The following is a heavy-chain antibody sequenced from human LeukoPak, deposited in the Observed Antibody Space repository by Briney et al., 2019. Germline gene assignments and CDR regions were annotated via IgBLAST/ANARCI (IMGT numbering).Heavy chain of an antibody. Sequence: SETLSLTCTVSGDSVSTYYWSWIRQPPGKGLELIGSIYNSANTNYNPSLKSRVAISVDTSKNQFSLKLSSVTAADPAVYYCARHSLNQLLHWFDPWGQGTLVTVSS. J-gene: IGHJ5*02. CDR2: IYNSANT. CDR1: GDSVSTYY. V-gene: IGHV4-59*08. CDR3: ARHSLNQLLHWFDP. D-gene: IGHD1-26*01.